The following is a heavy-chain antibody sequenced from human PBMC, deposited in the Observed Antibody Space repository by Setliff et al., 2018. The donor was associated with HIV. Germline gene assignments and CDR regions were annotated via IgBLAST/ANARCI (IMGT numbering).Heavy chain of an antibody. D-gene: IGHD1-26*01. CDR1: GYTFTSYD. CDR3: ARGDTTDMYYFDY. Sequence: GASVKVSCKASGYTFTSYDINWVRQATGQGLEWMGWMNPNSGNTGYAQKFQGRLTMTRNTSISTAYMEVSSLRSEDTAVYYCARGDTTDMYYFDYWGQGTLVTVSS. J-gene: IGHJ4*02. V-gene: IGHV1-8*02. CDR2: MNPNSGNT.